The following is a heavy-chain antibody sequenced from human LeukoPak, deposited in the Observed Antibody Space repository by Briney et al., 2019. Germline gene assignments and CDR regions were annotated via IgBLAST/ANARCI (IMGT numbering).Heavy chain of an antibody. V-gene: IGHV4-59*01. CDR1: GGSISSYY. Sequence: PSETLSLTCTVSGGSISSYYWSWIRQPPGKGLEWIGYIYYSGITNYNPSLKSRVTISVDTSKNQFSLKLSSVTAADTAVYYCARGHYRGTYPLHWFDPWGQGTLVTVSS. D-gene: IGHD1-26*01. CDR2: IYYSGIT. J-gene: IGHJ5*02. CDR3: ARGHYRGTYPLHWFDP.